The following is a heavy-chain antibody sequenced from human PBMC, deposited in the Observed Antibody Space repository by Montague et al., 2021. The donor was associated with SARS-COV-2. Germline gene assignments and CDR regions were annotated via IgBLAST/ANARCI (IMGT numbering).Heavy chain of an antibody. CDR3: ARVEYYGFWSGQYDTRYYFYGMDV. CDR1: GDSVSRDSVA. J-gene: IGHJ6*02. CDR2: TYYRSEWYM. V-gene: IGHV6-1*01. D-gene: IGHD3-3*01. Sequence: CAISGDSVSRDSVAWNWIRQSPSKGLEWLGRTYYRSEWYMDYALSLNSRMTINPDTSKNEFSLHLNSVTPDDTAVYYCARVEYYGFWSGQYDTRYYFYGMDVWGQGTTVTVSS.